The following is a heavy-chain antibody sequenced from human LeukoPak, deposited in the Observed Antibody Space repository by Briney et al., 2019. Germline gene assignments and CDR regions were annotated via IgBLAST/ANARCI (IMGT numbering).Heavy chain of an antibody. CDR2: INHSGST. V-gene: IGHV4-34*01. CDR3: ASSLITRGYFDY. D-gene: IGHD3-16*01. Sequence: SETLSLTCAVYGGSFSGYYWSWIRQPPGKGLEWIGEINHSGSTNYNPSLKSRVTISVDTSKNQSSLKLSSVTAADTAVYYCASSLITRGYFDYWGQGTLVTVSS. J-gene: IGHJ4*02. CDR1: GGSFSGYY.